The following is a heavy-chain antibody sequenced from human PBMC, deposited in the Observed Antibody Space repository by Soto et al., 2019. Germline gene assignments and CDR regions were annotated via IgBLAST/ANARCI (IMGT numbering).Heavy chain of an antibody. Sequence: SETLSLTCTVSGGSISSYYWSWIRQPPGKGLEWIGYIYYRGSTNYNPSLKSRVTISVDTSKNQFSLKLSSVTAADTAVYYCARVDGDSSSWYYFDYWGQGTLVTVSS. CDR2: IYYRGST. D-gene: IGHD6-13*01. CDR1: GGSISSYY. V-gene: IGHV4-59*01. J-gene: IGHJ4*02. CDR3: ARVDGDSSSWYYFDY.